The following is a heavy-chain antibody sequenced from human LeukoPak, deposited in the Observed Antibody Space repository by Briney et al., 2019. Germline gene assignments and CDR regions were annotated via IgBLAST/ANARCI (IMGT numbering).Heavy chain of an antibody. J-gene: IGHJ4*02. CDR2: ISGSGGST. CDR3: AKVSGMYSSSWPTDI. V-gene: IGHV3-23*01. Sequence: GGSLRLSCVASGFTFSSYAMSWVRQAPGKGLEWVSAISGSGGSTYYADSVKGRFTISRDNSKNTLYLQMNSLRAEDTAVYYCAKVSGMYSSSWPTDIWGQGTLVTVSS. CDR1: GFTFSSYA. D-gene: IGHD6-13*01.